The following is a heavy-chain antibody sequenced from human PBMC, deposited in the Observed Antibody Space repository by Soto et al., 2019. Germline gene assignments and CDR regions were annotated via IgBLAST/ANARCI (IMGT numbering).Heavy chain of an antibody. CDR1: GYTFTGHY. V-gene: IGHV1-2*02. Sequence: GASVKVSCKASGYTFTGHYIHWVRQAPGQGPEWMGEIGPASGDTRYAQKFQGRVTMTRDTSITTVYMALNSLRAEDTAVYYCARDGLPLGDPLGELSTYYFDYWGQGTLVTVSS. CDR3: ARDGLPLGDPLGELSTYYFDY. CDR2: IGPASGDT. D-gene: IGHD3-16*02. J-gene: IGHJ4*02.